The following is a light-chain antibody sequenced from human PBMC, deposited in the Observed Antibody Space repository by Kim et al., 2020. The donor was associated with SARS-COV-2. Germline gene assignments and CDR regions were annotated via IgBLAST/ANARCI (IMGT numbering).Light chain of an antibody. CDR1: HSVSSN. CDR3: QQYNNWPPWT. Sequence: SPGERHTLSCRASHSVSSNLAWYQQKPGQAPRLLIYGASTRATGIPARFSGSGSGTEFTLTISSLQSEDFAVYYCQQYNNWPPWTFGQGTKVDIK. V-gene: IGKV3-15*01. J-gene: IGKJ1*01. CDR2: GAS.